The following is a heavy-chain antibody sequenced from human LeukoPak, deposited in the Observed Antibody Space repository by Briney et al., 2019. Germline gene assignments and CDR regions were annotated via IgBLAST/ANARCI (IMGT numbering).Heavy chain of an antibody. V-gene: IGHV4-31*03. CDR3: ARVAYDSSGHYEVLLFDY. CDR1: GGSISSGGYY. CDR2: IYYSGST. J-gene: IGHJ4*02. Sequence: PSETLSLTCTVSGGSISSGGYYWSWIRQHPGKGLEWIGYIYYSGSTYYNPSLKSRVTISVDTSKNQFSLKLSSVTAADTAVYYCARVAYDSSGHYEVLLFDYWGQGTLVTVSS. D-gene: IGHD3-22*01.